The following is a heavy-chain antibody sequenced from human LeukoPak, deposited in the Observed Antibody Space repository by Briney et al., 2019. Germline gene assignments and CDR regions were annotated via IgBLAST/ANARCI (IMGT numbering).Heavy chain of an antibody. Sequence: SETLSLTCAVYGGSFSGYYWSWIRQPPGKGLEWIGEINHSGSTNYNPSLKSRVTISVDTSKNQFSLKLSSVTAADTAVYYCARGPDYYDNWFDPWGQGTLVTVSS. J-gene: IGHJ5*02. CDR2: INHSGST. CDR1: GGSFSGYY. CDR3: ARGPDYYDNWFDP. V-gene: IGHV4-34*01. D-gene: IGHD3-22*01.